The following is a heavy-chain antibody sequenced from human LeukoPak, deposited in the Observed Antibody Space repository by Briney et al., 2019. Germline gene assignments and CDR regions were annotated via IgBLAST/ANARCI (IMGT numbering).Heavy chain of an antibody. CDR1: GFTFSSYE. D-gene: IGHD3-9*01. J-gene: IGHJ2*01. V-gene: IGHV3-48*03. CDR3: ARDNYDILTGYRWYFDL. Sequence: GGSLRLSCAASGFTFSSYEMNWVRQAPGKGLEWVSHISSSGSTINYADSVKGRFTISRDNAKNSLYLQMNSLRAEDTAVYYCARDNYDILTGYRWYFDLWGRGTLVTVSS. CDR2: ISSSGSTI.